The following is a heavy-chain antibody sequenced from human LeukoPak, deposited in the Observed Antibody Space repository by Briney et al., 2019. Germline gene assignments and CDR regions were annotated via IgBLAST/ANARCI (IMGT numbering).Heavy chain of an antibody. J-gene: IGHJ4*02. CDR2: IKSKIDGEAT. V-gene: IGHV3-15*01. Sequence: PGGSLRLSCTASGFTFTNVWMNWVRQAPGKGLEWVGRIKSKIDGEATDYAAPVKDTFTTATDDSRSTLLLQMNSLKTEDTAVYYCTIDEPNYAPYDFDSWGQGTLVTVSS. D-gene: IGHD4/OR15-4a*01. CDR3: TIDEPNYAPYDFDS. CDR1: GFTFTNVW.